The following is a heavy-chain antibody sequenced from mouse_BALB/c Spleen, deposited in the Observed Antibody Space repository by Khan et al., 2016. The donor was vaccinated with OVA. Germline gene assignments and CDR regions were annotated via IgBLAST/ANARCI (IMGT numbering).Heavy chain of an antibody. CDR1: GFTFTSYG. CDR2: ISSDSNTI. Sequence: EVKLVESGGGLVQSGGSRKLSCAASGFTFTSYGMHWIRQAPEKGLEWVAYISSDSNTIYYADTVKGRFTISRDNPKNTLFLQMTSLRSGDTAIYFCATSYFYGYYFDYWGQGTTLTVSS. V-gene: IGHV5-17*02. D-gene: IGHD1-1*01. J-gene: IGHJ2*01. CDR3: ATSYFYGYYFDY.